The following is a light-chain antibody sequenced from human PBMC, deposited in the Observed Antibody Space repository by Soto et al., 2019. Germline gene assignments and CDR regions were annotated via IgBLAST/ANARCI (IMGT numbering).Light chain of an antibody. CDR1: QSVSSH. Sequence: EIVLTQYPGTLSLSPGERATLSCRASQSVSSHLAWYQQRPGQAPRLLIYGASSRATGIPDRFSGSGSGTDFTLTISRLEPEDFALYYCQQYGNSPPLTFGGGTKVEIK. CDR3: QQYGNSPPLT. V-gene: IGKV3-20*01. CDR2: GAS. J-gene: IGKJ4*01.